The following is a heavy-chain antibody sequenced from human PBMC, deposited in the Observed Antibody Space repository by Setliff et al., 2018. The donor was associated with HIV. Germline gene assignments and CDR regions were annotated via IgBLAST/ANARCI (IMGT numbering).Heavy chain of an antibody. V-gene: IGHV3-48*01. J-gene: IGHJ4*02. CDR3: AKDQGTTVTTWDH. CDR1: GFTFSYYS. D-gene: IGHD4-4*01. Sequence: GGSLRLSCAASGFTFSYYSMNWVRQAPGKGLEWVSYISSSSSTIYYADSVKGRFTISRDNPRNTVYLQMTGLRAEETAVYYWAKDQGTTVTTWDHWGQGTLVTVSS. CDR2: ISSSSSTI.